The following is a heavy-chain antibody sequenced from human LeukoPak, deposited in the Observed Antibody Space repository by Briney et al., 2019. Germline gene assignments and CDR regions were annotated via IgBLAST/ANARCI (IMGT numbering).Heavy chain of an antibody. D-gene: IGHD5-18*01. Sequence: GSLRLSCAASGFTFSSYAMSWVRQAPGKGLEWVSAISGSGGSTYYADSVKGRFTISRDNSKNTLYLQMNSLRAEDTAVYYCAKDVVDTALVTDTVGYWGQGTLVTVSS. J-gene: IGHJ4*02. CDR2: ISGSGGST. CDR1: GFTFSSYA. V-gene: IGHV3-23*01. CDR3: AKDVVDTALVTDTVGY.